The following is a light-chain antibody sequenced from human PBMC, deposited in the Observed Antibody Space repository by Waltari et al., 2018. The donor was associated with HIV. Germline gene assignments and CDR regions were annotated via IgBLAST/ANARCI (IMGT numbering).Light chain of an antibody. CDR3: QQRESLPYT. J-gene: IGKJ2*01. CDR1: QNINRF. V-gene: IGKV1-39*01. Sequence: DIQVTQSPSSLSASVGDRVTITCRATQNINRFLSWYQQKPGTALKLLISAASTLQSGVPARSGGGGSGTDFTLTISSLQPEDFATYYCQQRESLPYTFGQGTGWTSN. CDR2: AAS.